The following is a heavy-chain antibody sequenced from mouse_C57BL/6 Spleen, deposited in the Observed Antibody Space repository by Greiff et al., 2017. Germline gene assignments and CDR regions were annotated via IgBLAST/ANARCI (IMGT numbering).Heavy chain of an antibody. V-gene: IGHV1-18*01. CDR1: GYTFTDYN. CDR2: INPNNGGT. CDR3: ARLDYYGSRDWYFDV. D-gene: IGHD1-1*01. J-gene: IGHJ1*03. Sequence: EVQLQQSGPELVKPGASVKIPCKASGYTFTDYNMDWVKQSHGKSLEWIGDINPNNGGTIYNQKFKGKATLTVDKSSSTAYMELRSLTSEDTAVYYCARLDYYGSRDWYFDVWGTGTTVTVSS.